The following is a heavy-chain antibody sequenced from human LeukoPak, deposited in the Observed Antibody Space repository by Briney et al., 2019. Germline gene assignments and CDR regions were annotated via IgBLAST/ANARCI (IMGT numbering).Heavy chain of an antibody. D-gene: IGHD6-19*01. Sequence: PGRSLRLSCAASGFTFSSYAMHWVRQAPGKGLEWVAVISYDGSNKYYADSVKGRFTISRDNSKNTLYLQMNSLRAEDTAVYYCARETNVQWLASDYWGQGTLVTVSS. V-gene: IGHV3-30-3*01. CDR3: ARETNVQWLASDY. J-gene: IGHJ4*02. CDR2: ISYDGSNK. CDR1: GFTFSSYA.